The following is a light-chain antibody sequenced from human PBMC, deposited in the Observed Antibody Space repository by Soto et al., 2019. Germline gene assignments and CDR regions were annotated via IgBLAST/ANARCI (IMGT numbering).Light chain of an antibody. CDR3: SSYTSSSTLV. CDR2: EVS. J-gene: IGLJ2*01. V-gene: IGLV2-14*01. CDR1: SSDVGGYNY. Sequence: QSALTQPASVSGSPGQSITIPCTGPSSDVGGYNYVSWYQQHPGKAPKLMIYEVSNRPSGVSNRFSGSKSGNTASLTISGLQAEDEADYYCSSYTSSSTLVFGGGTKVTVL.